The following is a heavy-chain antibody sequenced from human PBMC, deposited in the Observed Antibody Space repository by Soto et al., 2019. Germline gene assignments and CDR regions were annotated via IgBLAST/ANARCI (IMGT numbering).Heavy chain of an antibody. CDR2: ITSSTRTT. CDR3: ANAPDYYGSGSRLYYFDY. J-gene: IGHJ4*02. V-gene: IGHV3-48*03. CDR1: GFTLRSYE. Sequence: GGSLRLSCEASGFTLRSYEMNWVRQAPGKGLEWISYITSSTRTTYYADSVKGRFIISRDNARKSVYLQMNSLRVEDTAIYYCANAPDYYGSGSRLYYFDYWGQGTLVNVSS. D-gene: IGHD3-10*01.